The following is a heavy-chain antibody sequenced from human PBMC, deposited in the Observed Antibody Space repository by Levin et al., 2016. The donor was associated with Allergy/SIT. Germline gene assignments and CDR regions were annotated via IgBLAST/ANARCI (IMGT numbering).Heavy chain of an antibody. CDR1: GFTFSSYG. CDR2: ISYDGSNK. J-gene: IGHJ4*02. V-gene: IGHV3-30*18. D-gene: IGHD6-13*01. CDR3: AKDTYSSSWYVDY. Sequence: GESLKISCAASGFTFSSYGMHWVRQAPGKGLEWVAVISYDGSNKYYADSVKGRFTISRDNSKNTLYLQMNSLRAEDTAVYYCAKDTYSSSWYVDYWGQGTLVTVSS.